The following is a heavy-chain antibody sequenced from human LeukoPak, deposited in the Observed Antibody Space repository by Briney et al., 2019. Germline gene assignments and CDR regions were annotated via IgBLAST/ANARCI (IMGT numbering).Heavy chain of an antibody. CDR2: FSPSGGGT. Sequence: QPGGSLRLSCAASGFTFSSYEMNWVRQAPGKGLEWVSAFSPSGGGTYYADSVKGRFTISRDNSKNTLYPQMNSLRAEDTAVYYCARALRIYYYFDYWGQETLVTVSS. CDR3: ARALRIYYYFDY. V-gene: IGHV3-23*01. J-gene: IGHJ4*02. CDR1: GFTFSSYE. D-gene: IGHD1-26*01.